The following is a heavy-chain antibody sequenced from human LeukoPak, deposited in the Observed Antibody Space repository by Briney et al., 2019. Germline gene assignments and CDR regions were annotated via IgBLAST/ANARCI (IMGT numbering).Heavy chain of an antibody. D-gene: IGHD3-10*01. CDR3: AKDLGSYSRYYYYMDV. V-gene: IGHV3-23*01. Sequence: PGGSLRLSCAASGFTFSSYSMNWVRQAPGKGLEWVSAISGSGGSTYYADSVKGRFTISRDNSKNTLYLQINSLRAEDTAVYYCAKDLGSYSRYYYYMDVWGKGTTVTISS. CDR1: GFTFSSYS. CDR2: ISGSGGST. J-gene: IGHJ6*03.